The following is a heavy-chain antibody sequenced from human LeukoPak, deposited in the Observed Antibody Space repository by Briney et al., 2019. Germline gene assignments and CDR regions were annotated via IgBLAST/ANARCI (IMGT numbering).Heavy chain of an antibody. J-gene: IGHJ6*03. CDR2: IYHSGST. V-gene: IGHV4-38-2*02. CDR1: GYSISSGYY. Sequence: PSETLSLTCTVSGYSISSGYYWGWIRQPPGKGLEWIGSIYHSGSTYYNPSLKSRVTISVDTSKNQFSLKLSSVTAADTAVYYCARGVAERGEDHYYYYYMDVWGKGTTVTVSS. CDR3: ARGVAERGEDHYYYYYMDV. D-gene: IGHD6-19*01.